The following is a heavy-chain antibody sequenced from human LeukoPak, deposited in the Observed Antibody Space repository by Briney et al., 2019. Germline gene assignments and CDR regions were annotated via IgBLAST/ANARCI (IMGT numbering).Heavy chain of an antibody. Sequence: GGSLRLFCAASGFTFSSYEMNWVRQAPGKGLEWVSYISSSGSTIYYADSVKGRFTISRDNAKNSLYLQMNSLRAEDTAVYYCAREYYDSNGYYFDYWGQGTLVTVSS. D-gene: IGHD3-22*01. CDR1: GFTFSSYE. V-gene: IGHV3-48*03. CDR2: ISSSGSTI. J-gene: IGHJ4*02. CDR3: AREYYDSNGYYFDY.